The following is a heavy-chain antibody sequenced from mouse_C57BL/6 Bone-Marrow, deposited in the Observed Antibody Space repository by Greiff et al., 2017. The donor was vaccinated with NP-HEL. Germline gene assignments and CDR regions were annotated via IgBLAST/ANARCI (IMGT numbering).Heavy chain of an antibody. Sequence: QVQLKQPGAELVKPGASVKMSCKASGYTFTSYWITWVKQRPGQGLEWIGDIYPGSGSTNYNEKFKSKATLTVDTSTSTAYMQLSSLTYEDSAVYYCATNYSNYVLYYYAMDYWGPGTSVTVSS. V-gene: IGHV1-55*01. CDR1: GYTFTSYW. CDR2: IYPGSGST. CDR3: ATNYSNYVLYYYAMDY. D-gene: IGHD2-5*01. J-gene: IGHJ4*01.